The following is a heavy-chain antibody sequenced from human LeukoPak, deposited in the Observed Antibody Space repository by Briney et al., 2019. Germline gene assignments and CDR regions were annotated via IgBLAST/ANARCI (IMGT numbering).Heavy chain of an antibody. CDR1: GFTFSSYA. J-gene: IGHJ5*02. CDR2: ISGSGGSI. Sequence: GGSLRLSCAASGFTFSSYAMSWVRQAPGKGLEWVSAISGSGGSIYYADSVKGRFTISRDNSKNTLYLQMNSLRAEDTAVYYCAKDGVPYYDFWSGYPLGNWFDPWGQGTLVTVSS. CDR3: AKDGVPYYDFWSGYPLGNWFDP. D-gene: IGHD3-3*01. V-gene: IGHV3-23*01.